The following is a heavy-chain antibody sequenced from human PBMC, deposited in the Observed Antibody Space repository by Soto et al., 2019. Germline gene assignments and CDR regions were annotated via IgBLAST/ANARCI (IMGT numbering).Heavy chain of an antibody. CDR2: IYYSGST. Sequence: SETLSLTCTVSGGSISSSSYYWGWIRQPPGKGLEWIGSIYYSGSTYYNPSLKSRVTISVDTSKNQFSLKLSSVTAADTAVYYCARHVPSVLLNWFDPWGQGTLVTVSS. V-gene: IGHV4-39*01. D-gene: IGHD3-10*01. CDR1: GGSISSSSYY. J-gene: IGHJ5*02. CDR3: ARHVPSVLLNWFDP.